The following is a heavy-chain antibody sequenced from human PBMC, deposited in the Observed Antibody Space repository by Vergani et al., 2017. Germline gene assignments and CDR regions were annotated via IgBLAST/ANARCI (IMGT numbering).Heavy chain of an antibody. Sequence: QVQLVESGGGVVQPGRSLRLSCAASGFTFSSYGMHWVRQAPGKGLEWVAVIWYDGSNKYYADSVKGRFTISRDNSKNTLYLQMNSLRAEDTAVYYCARDRGIAVAADYYYYGMDVWGQGTTVTVS. J-gene: IGHJ6*02. V-gene: IGHV3-33*01. CDR3: ARDRGIAVAADYYYYGMDV. D-gene: IGHD6-19*01. CDR1: GFTFSSYG. CDR2: IWYDGSNK.